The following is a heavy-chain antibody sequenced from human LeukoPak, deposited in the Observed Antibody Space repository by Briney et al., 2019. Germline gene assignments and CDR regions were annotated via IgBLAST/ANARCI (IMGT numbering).Heavy chain of an antibody. J-gene: IGHJ4*02. CDR1: GFTFSRSA. V-gene: IGHV3-23*01. CDR2: ISVEGGST. D-gene: IGHD3-16*01. Sequence: GGSLRLSCAASGFTFSRSAMSWVRQAPGKGLEWVSFISVEGGSTYYADSVKGRFTISRDNSMSTLYLQMNNVRAEDTALYYCVKDWGHNWGQGTQVTVSS. CDR3: VKDWGHN.